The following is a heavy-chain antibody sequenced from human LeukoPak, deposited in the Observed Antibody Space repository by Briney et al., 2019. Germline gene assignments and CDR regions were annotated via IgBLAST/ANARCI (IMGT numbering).Heavy chain of an antibody. V-gene: IGHV3-48*04. J-gene: IGHJ5*02. Sequence: GGSLRLSCAASGFTFSSYSMNWVRQAPGRGLEWVSYISSSSSTIYYADSVKGRFTISRDNAKNSLYLQMNSLRAEDTAVYYCARDRSLVAVAVWFDPWGQGTLVTVSS. CDR1: GFTFSSYS. D-gene: IGHD6-19*01. CDR3: ARDRSLVAVAVWFDP. CDR2: ISSSSSTI.